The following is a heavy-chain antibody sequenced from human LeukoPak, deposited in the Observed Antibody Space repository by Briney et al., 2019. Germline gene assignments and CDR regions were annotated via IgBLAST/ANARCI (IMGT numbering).Heavy chain of an antibody. J-gene: IGHJ4*02. Sequence: GSLRLSCTAFGFIFVDYGMSWFRQAPGKGLEWVGFIRSKTYGGTTEYAAYVKGRFTISRDDSKSIAYLQMNSLKTEDTAVYYCTREWTEIDYWGQGTLVTVSS. CDR1: GFIFVDYG. V-gene: IGHV3-49*03. CDR3: TREWTEIDY. CDR2: IRSKTYGGTT. D-gene: IGHD3/OR15-3a*01.